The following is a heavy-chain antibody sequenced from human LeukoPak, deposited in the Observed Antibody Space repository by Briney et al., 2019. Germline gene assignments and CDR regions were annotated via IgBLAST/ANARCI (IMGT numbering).Heavy chain of an antibody. CDR1: GGSMTNYY. V-gene: IGHV4-59*12. Sequence: SETLSLTCTVSGGSMTNYYWSWIRQPPGKGLEWIAYVYYSGRTSYSPSLKSRVTISVDTSKNQFSLKLSSVTAADTAVYYCARGGAYCGGDCYLDYWGQGTLVTVSS. J-gene: IGHJ4*02. CDR2: VYYSGRT. D-gene: IGHD2-21*02. CDR3: ARGGAYCGGDCYLDY.